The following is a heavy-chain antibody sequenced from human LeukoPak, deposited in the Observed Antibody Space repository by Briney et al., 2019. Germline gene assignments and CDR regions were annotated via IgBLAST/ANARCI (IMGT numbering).Heavy chain of an antibody. D-gene: IGHD4-17*01. CDR3: ARRLRQNLFDP. CDR1: GVSISSDY. V-gene: IGHV4-59*08. Sequence: SETLSLTCTVSGVSISSDYWSWIRLPPGKGLEWIGYIYYSGSSNYNPSLKSRVTMSVDTSKNQFSLKLTSVTAADTAVYYCARRLRQNLFDPWGQGTLVTVSS. J-gene: IGHJ5*02. CDR2: IYYSGSS.